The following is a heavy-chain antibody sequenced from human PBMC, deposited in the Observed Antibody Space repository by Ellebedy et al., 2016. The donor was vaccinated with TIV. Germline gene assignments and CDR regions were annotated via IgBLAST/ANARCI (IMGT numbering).Heavy chain of an antibody. Sequence: GESLKISCVASGFSFSTYGMHWVRQSPGKGLEWVTIISFDATNEFYADSVKGRFTISRDNRKNTLYLQMKSLRAEDTAVYYCAKDGDYYHGLDVWGQGTTVTVSS. J-gene: IGHJ6*02. D-gene: IGHD4-17*01. CDR1: GFSFSTYG. V-gene: IGHV3-33*05. CDR2: ISFDATNE. CDR3: AKDGDYYHGLDV.